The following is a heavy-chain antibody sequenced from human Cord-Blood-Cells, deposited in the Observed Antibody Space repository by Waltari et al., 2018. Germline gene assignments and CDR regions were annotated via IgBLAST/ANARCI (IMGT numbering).Heavy chain of an antibody. J-gene: IGHJ3*02. V-gene: IGHV3-30*18. CDR2: IWYDGSNK. CDR3: AKDSWAGAFDI. D-gene: IGHD2-15*01. CDR1: GFTFSSHG. Sequence: QVQLVESGGGVVQPGRSLRLSCAASGFTFSSHGIHWVRQAPGKGLEWVAVIWYDGSNKYYADSVKGRFTISRDNSKNTLYLQMNSLRAEDTAMYYCAKDSWAGAFDIWGQGTMVTVSS.